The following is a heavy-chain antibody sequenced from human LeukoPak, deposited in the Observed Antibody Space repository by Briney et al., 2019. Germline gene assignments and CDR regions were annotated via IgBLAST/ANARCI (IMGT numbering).Heavy chain of an antibody. CDR1: GYTFTSYG. V-gene: IGHV1-69*13. D-gene: IGHD3-22*01. Sequence: SVKVSCKASGYTFTSYGISWVRQAPGQGLEWMGGIIPIFGTANYAQKFQGRVTITADESTSTAYMELSSLRSEDTAVYYCAREDSSGFYDYWGQGTLVTVSS. CDR3: AREDSSGFYDY. CDR2: IIPIFGTA. J-gene: IGHJ4*02.